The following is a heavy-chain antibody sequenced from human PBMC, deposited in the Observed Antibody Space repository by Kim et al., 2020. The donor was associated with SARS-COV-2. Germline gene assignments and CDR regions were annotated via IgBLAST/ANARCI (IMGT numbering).Heavy chain of an antibody. CDR3: AKDGTPFRSCHFDY. D-gene: IGHD2-2*01. Sequence: GGSLRLSCAASGFTFSSYGMHWVRQAPGKGLEWVAVIWYDGSNKYYADSVKGRFTISRDNSKNTLYLQMNSLRAEDTAVYYCAKDGTPFRSCHFDYWGQGTLVTVSS. CDR2: IWYDGSNK. CDR1: GFTFSSYG. V-gene: IGHV3-33*06. J-gene: IGHJ4*02.